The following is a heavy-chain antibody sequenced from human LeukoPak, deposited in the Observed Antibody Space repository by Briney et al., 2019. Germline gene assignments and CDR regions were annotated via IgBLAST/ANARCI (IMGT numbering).Heavy chain of an antibody. Sequence: SETLSLTCTVSGGSISSSSYYWGWIRQPPGKGLEWIGSIYYSGSTYYNPSLKSRVTISVDTSKNQFSLKLSSVTAADTAVYYCASQLYDSSGSHLFGYWGQGTLVTVSS. J-gene: IGHJ4*02. D-gene: IGHD3-22*01. CDR2: IYYSGST. CDR1: GGSISSSSYY. V-gene: IGHV4-39*01. CDR3: ASQLYDSSGSHLFGY.